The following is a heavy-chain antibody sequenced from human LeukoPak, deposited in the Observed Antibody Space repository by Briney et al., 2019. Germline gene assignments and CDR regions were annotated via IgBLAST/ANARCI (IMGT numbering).Heavy chain of an antibody. V-gene: IGHV3-53*01. CDR1: GFTVSSNY. CDR2: IYSGGST. Sequence: GGSLRLSCAASGFTVSSNYMSWVRQAPGKGLEWVSVIYSGGSTYYADSVKGRFTISRDNSKNTLYLQMNSLRAEDTAVYYCARGDYGDYVRREYHFDYWGQGTLVTVSS. D-gene: IGHD4-17*01. J-gene: IGHJ4*02. CDR3: ARGDYGDYVRREYHFDY.